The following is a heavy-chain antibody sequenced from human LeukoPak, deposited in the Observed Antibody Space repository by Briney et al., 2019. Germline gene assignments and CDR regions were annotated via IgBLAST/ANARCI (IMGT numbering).Heavy chain of an antibody. CDR2: IYYSGST. CDR3: ARHPGGNHSSGWYIRLAVRPYYFDY. Sequence: NASETLSLTCTVSGGSISSSSYYWGWLRQPPGKGLEWIGSIYYSGSTYYNPSLKSRVTISVDTSKNQFSLKLSSVTAADTAVYYCARHPGGNHSSGWYIRLAVRPYYFDYWGQGTLVTVSS. D-gene: IGHD6-19*01. J-gene: IGHJ4*02. CDR1: GGSISSSSYY. V-gene: IGHV4-39*01.